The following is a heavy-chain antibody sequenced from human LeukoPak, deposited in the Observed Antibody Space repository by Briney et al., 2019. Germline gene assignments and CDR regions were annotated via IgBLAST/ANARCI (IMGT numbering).Heavy chain of an antibody. CDR2: IYYSGST. CDR3: ASWGMDYYDSSGYR. D-gene: IGHD3-22*01. Sequence: SETLSLTCTVSGGSISSYYWSWIRQPPGKGLEWIGYIYYSGSTNYNPSLKSRVTISVDTSKNQFSLKLSSVTAADTAVYYCASWGMDYYDSSGYRWGQGTLVTVSS. CDR1: GGSISSYY. J-gene: IGHJ4*02. V-gene: IGHV4-59*01.